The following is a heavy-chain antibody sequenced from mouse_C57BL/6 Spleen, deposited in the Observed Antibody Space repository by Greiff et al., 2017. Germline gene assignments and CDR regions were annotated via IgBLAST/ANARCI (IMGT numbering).Heavy chain of an antibody. CDR3: ARGGNYYGNYDWFAY. D-gene: IGHD2-1*01. CDR1: GYTFTSYW. J-gene: IGHJ3*01. CDR2: IYPGSGST. Sequence: VQLQQPGAELVKPGASVKMSCKASGYTFTSYWITWVKQRPGQGLEWIGDIYPGSGSTNYNEKFKSKATLTVDTSSSTAYMQLSSLTSEDSAVYYFARGGNYYGNYDWFAYWGQGTLVTVSA. V-gene: IGHV1-55*01.